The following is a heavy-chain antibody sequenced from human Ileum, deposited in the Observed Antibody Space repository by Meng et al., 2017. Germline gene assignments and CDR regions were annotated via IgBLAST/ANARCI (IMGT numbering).Heavy chain of an antibody. V-gene: IGHV3-72*01. D-gene: IGHD5-12*01. CDR2: SSKGKSYTT. Sequence: EEVLGESRGGLVQPGGSLRLSCVGSGFTFSDHYIDWVRQAPGKGLEWVGRSSKGKSYTTEYAASVKGRFTISRDDSNNSLYLQMSSLKTEDTAVYYCTRGYSGVDIYAFDIWGQGTMVTVSS. J-gene: IGHJ3*02. CDR1: GFTFSDHY. CDR3: TRGYSGVDIYAFDI.